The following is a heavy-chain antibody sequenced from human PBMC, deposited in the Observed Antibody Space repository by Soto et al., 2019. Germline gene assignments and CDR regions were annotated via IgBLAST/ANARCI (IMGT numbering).Heavy chain of an antibody. CDR1: GFTFSSYW. V-gene: IGHV3-7*05. J-gene: IGHJ4*02. D-gene: IGHD2-2*01. CDR3: AKSLSAIPGDS. CDR2: IKQDGSEK. Sequence: EVQLVESGGGLVQSGGSLRLSCAASGFTFSSYWMSWVRQGPGKGPEWVANIKQDGSEKYYVDSVKGRFTISIDNAKNSLYLQMTSLRAEDTAVYHCAKSLSAIPGDSWGQGTLVTVSS.